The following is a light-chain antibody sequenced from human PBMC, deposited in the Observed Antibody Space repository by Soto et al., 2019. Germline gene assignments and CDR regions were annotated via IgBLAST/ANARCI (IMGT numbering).Light chain of an antibody. J-gene: IGKJ1*01. Sequence: EVVLTQSPDTLSLSQGERATLSCRASQSVNSKYFVWYQQKPGQAPRLLIYGTSSRATGVPDRFSGTVSGTDSTLTVSRREPEYFAVYSCQHYGSSPGTFGQGTKVEIK. V-gene: IGKV3-20*01. CDR2: GTS. CDR3: QHYGSSPGT. CDR1: QSVNSKY.